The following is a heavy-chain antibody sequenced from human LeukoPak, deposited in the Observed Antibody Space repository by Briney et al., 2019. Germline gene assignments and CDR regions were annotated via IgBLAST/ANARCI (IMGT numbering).Heavy chain of an antibody. CDR3: TSRGGNSPDY. V-gene: IGHV3-43*01. CDR1: GFTFDDYT. Sequence: GGSLRLSCAASGFTFDDYTMHWVRQAPGKGLEWVSLISWDGGSTYYADSVKGRFTISRDNAKNSLYLQMNSLRAEDTAVYYCTSRGGNSPDYWGQGTLVTVSS. D-gene: IGHD4-23*01. CDR2: ISWDGGST. J-gene: IGHJ4*02.